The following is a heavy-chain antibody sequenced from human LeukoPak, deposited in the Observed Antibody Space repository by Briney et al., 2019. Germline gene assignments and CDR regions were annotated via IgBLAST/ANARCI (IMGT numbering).Heavy chain of an antibody. CDR3: ARGGSGYDFWSGPFGIDY. Sequence: PSETLSLTCAVYGGSFSGYYWSWIRHPPGKGLEWIGEINHSGSTNYNPSLKRRVTISVDTSKNQFSLKLSSVTAADTAVYYCARGGSGYDFWSGPFGIDYWGQGTLVTVSS. J-gene: IGHJ4*02. CDR2: INHSGST. D-gene: IGHD3-3*01. CDR1: GGSFSGYY. V-gene: IGHV4-34*01.